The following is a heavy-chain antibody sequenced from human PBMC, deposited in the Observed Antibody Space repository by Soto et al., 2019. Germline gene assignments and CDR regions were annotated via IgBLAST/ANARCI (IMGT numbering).Heavy chain of an antibody. J-gene: IGHJ6*03. CDR3: ARYRPDYCSGGSCSGYYYYYMDV. CDR2: IYYSGST. V-gene: IGHV4-59*01. Sequence: SGTPSPTCPVSGCSINSYCWSWVRQPPGKGLGWIGYIYYSGSTNYNPSLKSRVTISVDTSKNQFSLKLSSVTAADTAVYYCARYRPDYCSGGSCSGYYYYYMDVWGKRTTVTVSS. D-gene: IGHD2-15*01. CDR1: GCSINSYC.